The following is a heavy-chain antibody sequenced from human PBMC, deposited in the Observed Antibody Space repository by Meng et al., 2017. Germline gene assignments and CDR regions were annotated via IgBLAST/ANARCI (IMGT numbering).Heavy chain of an antibody. CDR1: GFRVTDAG. J-gene: IGHJ4*02. Sequence: VEAWWCLVKPGGSLSLSCVDSGFRVTDAGRSWVRQAPGKGLEWVGRINSNSDGGTTDYAAPVKGRFTISRDDSKNTLYLQMNSLITEDTAVYFCATGAAAADHWGQGTLVTVSS. V-gene: IGHV3-15*01. CDR2: INSNSDGGTT. D-gene: IGHD6-13*01. CDR3: ATGAAAADH.